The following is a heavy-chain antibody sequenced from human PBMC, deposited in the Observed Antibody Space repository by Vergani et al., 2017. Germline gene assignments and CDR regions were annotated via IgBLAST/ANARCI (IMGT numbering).Heavy chain of an antibody. CDR1: GYSISSGYC. J-gene: IGHJ4*02. Sequence: QVQLQESGPGLVKPSETLSLTCAVSGYSISSGYCWGWVRQPPGKGLEWIGSIYHSGSTYYNPSLKSRVTISVDTSKNQFSLKLSSVTAADTAVYYCARFKTSSYSCYFDYWGQGTLVTVSS. CDR2: IYHSGST. CDR3: ARFKTSSYSCYFDY. D-gene: IGHD5-18*01. V-gene: IGHV4-38-2*01.